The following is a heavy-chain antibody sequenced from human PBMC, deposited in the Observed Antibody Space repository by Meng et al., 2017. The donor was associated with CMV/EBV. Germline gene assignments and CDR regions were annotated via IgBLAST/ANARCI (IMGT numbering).Heavy chain of an antibody. J-gene: IGHJ4*02. Sequence: GQVVQAGRRVKNPGAPVKVSRKVSGYSFIGPYIHWVRQAPGQGLEWMGRINPNSAGTNYVEKFQGRVTMTRDTSNNIVYMELTRLTSDDTAVYYCTRSWIDSFTPDFDYWGQGTLVTVSS. CDR3: TRSWIDSFTPDFDY. CDR1: GYSFIGPY. D-gene: IGHD2-2*03. CDR2: INPNSAGT. V-gene: IGHV1-2*06.